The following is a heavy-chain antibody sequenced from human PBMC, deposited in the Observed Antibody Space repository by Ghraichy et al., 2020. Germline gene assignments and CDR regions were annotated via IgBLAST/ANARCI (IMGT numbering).Heavy chain of an antibody. CDR3: ARDLSPDY. J-gene: IGHJ4*02. CDR2: ISSSGASI. D-gene: IGHD2/OR15-2a*01. CDR1: GFTSSDYF. Sequence: GESLNISCAASGFTSSDYFMSWIRQAPGNGLEWLSYISSSGASIYYADSVKGRFTISRDNAKNSLLLQMNSLRVEDTAVYYCARDLSPDYWGQGTLVTVSS. V-gene: IGHV3-11*01.